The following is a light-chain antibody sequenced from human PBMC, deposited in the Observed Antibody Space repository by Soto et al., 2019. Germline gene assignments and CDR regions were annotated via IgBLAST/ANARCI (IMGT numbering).Light chain of an antibody. J-gene: IGLJ1*01. CDR3: CSNAAGSTYV. CDR2: EAS. Sequence: QSALTQPASVSGSPGQSITISCTGTSSDVGSHNLVSWYQQFPGKAPKLIIFEASKRPSGVSNRFSGSKSGSTASLTISGLQAEDEPDYYCCSNAAGSTYVFGSGTKVTVL. V-gene: IGLV2-23*01. CDR1: SSDVGSHNL.